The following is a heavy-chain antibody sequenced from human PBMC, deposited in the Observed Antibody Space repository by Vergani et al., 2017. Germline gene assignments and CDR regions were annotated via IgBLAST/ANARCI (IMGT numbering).Heavy chain of an antibody. D-gene: IGHD1-14*01. CDR1: GFTFSTYA. V-gene: IGHV3-21*02. CDR3: ARDTRGPEGADY. J-gene: IGHJ4*02. Sequence: EVQLVESGGGLVTPGGSLRLSCAASGFTFSTYAMNWVRQAPGNGLEWVSSISTSSSYIYYADSVKGRFTISRDKAKNSLYLKINNLRAEDTAVYYCARDTRGPEGADYWGQGTLVTVSS. CDR2: ISTSSSYI.